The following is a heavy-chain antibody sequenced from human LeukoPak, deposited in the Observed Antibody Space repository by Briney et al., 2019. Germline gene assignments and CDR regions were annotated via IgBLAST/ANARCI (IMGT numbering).Heavy chain of an antibody. CDR1: GGSISSVDYH. CDR2: IYYSGST. CDR3: ARARSAFDI. J-gene: IGHJ3*02. Sequence: SETLSLTCTVSGGSISSVDYHGRSIRQPPGKGLEWIGYIYYSGSTYYNPSLKSRVTISVDTSKNQFSLKLSSVTAADTAVYYCARARSAFDIWGQGTMVTVSS. V-gene: IGHV4-30-4*08.